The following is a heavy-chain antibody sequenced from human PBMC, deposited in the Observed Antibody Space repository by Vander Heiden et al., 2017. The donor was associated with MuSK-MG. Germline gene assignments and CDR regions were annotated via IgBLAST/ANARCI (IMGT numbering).Heavy chain of an antibody. D-gene: IGHD3-3*01. CDR1: GFSFRSYS. V-gene: IGHV3-48*01. J-gene: IGHJ3*01. CDR3: VRDFWSGYADAFDL. CDR2: IRGGSDTI. Sequence: EVQLEESGGGLVQPGGSLRLSCAASGFSFRSYSMNWVRQGPGQGVAWLSKIRGGSDTILYGDSGRGRFTISRDNAKNSLFLQMNSLRAEDTAVYYCVRDFWSGYADAFDLWGQGTMVAVSS.